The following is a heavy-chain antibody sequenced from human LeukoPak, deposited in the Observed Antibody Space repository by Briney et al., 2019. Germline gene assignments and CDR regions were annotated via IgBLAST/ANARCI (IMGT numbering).Heavy chain of an antibody. J-gene: IGHJ6*04. CDR3: AELGITMIGGV. V-gene: IGHV3-7*01. CDR1: GFTFSNYW. Sequence: GGSLRLSCAASGFTFSNYWMSWVRQTPGRGLEWVANIKQDGSDAHYVDSLKGRFTISRDNAKNSLYLQMNSLRAEDTAVYYCAELGITMIGGVWGKGTTVTISS. D-gene: IGHD3-10*02. CDR2: IKQDGSDA.